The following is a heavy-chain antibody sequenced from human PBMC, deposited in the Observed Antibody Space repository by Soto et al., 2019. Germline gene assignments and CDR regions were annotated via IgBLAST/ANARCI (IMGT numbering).Heavy chain of an antibody. Sequence: EVQLVESGGGLVQPGGSLRLTCVASGFPFSIYSMNWVRQAPGKGLEWSSYITSDTNTIKYADSVKGRFTISRDNAKNLVYLKMSSLRDEDTAVYFCARSVEGHFDYWGQGTVVTVSS. CDR2: ITSDTNTI. J-gene: IGHJ4*02. CDR1: GFPFSIYS. CDR3: ARSVEGHFDY. D-gene: IGHD6-19*01. V-gene: IGHV3-48*02.